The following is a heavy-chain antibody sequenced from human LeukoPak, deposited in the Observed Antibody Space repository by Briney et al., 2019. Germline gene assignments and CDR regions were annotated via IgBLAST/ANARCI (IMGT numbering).Heavy chain of an antibody. CDR3: TTIAAAGHFDY. CDR2: IKSKTDGGTT. V-gene: IGHV3-15*01. D-gene: IGHD6-13*01. J-gene: IGHJ4*02. CDR1: GFTFSNAW. Sequence: GGSLRLSCAASGFTFSNAWMSWVRQAPGKGLEWVGRIKSKTDGGTTDYAAPVKGRFSISRDDSKNTLYLQMNSLKTEDTAVYYCTTIAAAGHFDYWGQGTLVTVSS.